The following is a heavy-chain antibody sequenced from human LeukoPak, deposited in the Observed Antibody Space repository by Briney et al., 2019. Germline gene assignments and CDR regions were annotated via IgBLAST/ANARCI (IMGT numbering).Heavy chain of an antibody. Sequence: PSETLSLTCSVSGGSISGSSQYWGWIRQSPGKGLEYIGSIYHSGTTYNNPSLHSRVTISVDASKNQFSLELSSVTAADTAVYYCSSRGYIYGRYFDYWGQGTLVTVSS. CDR1: GGSISGSSQY. D-gene: IGHD5-18*01. V-gene: IGHV4-39*01. CDR3: SSRGYIYGRYFDY. J-gene: IGHJ4*02. CDR2: IYHSGTT.